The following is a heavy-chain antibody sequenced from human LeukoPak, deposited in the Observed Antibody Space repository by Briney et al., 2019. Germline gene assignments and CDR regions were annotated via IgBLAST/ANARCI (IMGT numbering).Heavy chain of an antibody. CDR1: GGTFSSYA. V-gene: IGHV1-69*06. CDR2: IIPIFGTA. J-gene: IGHJ3*02. D-gene: IGHD1-26*01. CDR3: ASLVATLLPI. Sequence: SVKVSYKASGGTFSSYAISWVRQAPGQGLEWMGGIIPIFGTANYAQKFQGRVTITADKSTSTAYMELSSLRSEDTAVYYCASLVATLLPIWGQGTMVTVSS.